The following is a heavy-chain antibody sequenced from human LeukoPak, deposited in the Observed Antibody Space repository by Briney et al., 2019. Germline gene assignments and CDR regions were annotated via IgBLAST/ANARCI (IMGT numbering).Heavy chain of an antibody. CDR3: ARVVTMVRGGAVGY. J-gene: IGHJ4*02. CDR2: MNPNSGNT. V-gene: IGHV1-8*01. Sequence: ASVKVSCKASGYTFTSYDINWVRQATGQGLEWMGWMNPNSGNTGYAQKFQGRVTMTRNTSISTAYMELSSLRSEDTAVYYCARVVTMVRGGAVGYWGQGTLVTVSS. D-gene: IGHD3-10*01. CDR1: GYTFTSYD.